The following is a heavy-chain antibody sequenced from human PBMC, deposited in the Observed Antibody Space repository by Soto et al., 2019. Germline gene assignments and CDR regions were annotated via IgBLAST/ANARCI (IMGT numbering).Heavy chain of an antibody. CDR2: INAGNGNT. Sequence: ASVKVSCKASGYTFTSYAMHWVRQAPGQRLEWMGWINAGNGNTKYSQKFQGRVTITRDTSASTAYMEPSSLRSEDTAVYYCARGLGLYYFDYWGRGTLVTVSS. CDR3: ARGLGLYYFDY. V-gene: IGHV1-3*01. J-gene: IGHJ4*02. CDR1: GYTFTSYA. D-gene: IGHD1-26*01.